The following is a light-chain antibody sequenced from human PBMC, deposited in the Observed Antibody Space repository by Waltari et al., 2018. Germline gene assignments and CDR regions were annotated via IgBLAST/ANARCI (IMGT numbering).Light chain of an antibody. V-gene: IGKV3-11*01. J-gene: IGKJ4*01. CDR2: DAS. Sequence: VVLTQSPATLSLSAGEGATLSCRASQNINTFLAWYQQKPGQAPRLLIYDASKRATGVPVRFSGGGSGTDFTLTISSLEPEDFAVYYCQQRAVWPPNFGGGTKVEIK. CDR1: QNINTF. CDR3: QQRAVWPPN.